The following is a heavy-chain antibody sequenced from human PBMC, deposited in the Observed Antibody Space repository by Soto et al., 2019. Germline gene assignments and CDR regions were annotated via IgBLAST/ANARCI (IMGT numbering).Heavy chain of an antibody. J-gene: IGHJ4*02. Sequence: SETLSLTCTVSGASMTNYFGSWIRQTPGKGLEYIGFMHSRGYADYNSSLKSRVTISVDTSNNRFSLRLSSVTVADTAVYHCARSGLTFGGVVWGQGILVTAPQ. D-gene: IGHD3-16*01. V-gene: IGHV4-59*01. CDR2: MHSRGYA. CDR1: GASMTNYF. CDR3: ARSGLTFGGVV.